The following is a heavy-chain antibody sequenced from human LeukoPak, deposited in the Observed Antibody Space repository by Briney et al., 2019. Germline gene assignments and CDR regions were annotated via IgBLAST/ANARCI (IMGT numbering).Heavy chain of an antibody. CDR1: GGSISGYY. CDR3: ARLHSSRAEEFDP. V-gene: IGHV4-59*01. J-gene: IGHJ5*02. Sequence: SETLSLTCTVSGGSISGYYWSWTRQPPGKGLEWIGYIYYSGTTNYNPSLRSRVTISVDTSKNQFSLRLSSVTATDTAVYYCARLHSSRAEEFDPWGQGTLVTVSS. CDR2: IYYSGTT.